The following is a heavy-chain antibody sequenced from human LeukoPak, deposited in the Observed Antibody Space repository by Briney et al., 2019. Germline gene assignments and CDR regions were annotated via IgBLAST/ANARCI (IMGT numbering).Heavy chain of an antibody. CDR3: AKQGREAAAGYFDY. Sequence: GGSLRLSCAASGFTFSSYAMSWVRQAPGKGLEYVSAISSNGGSTYYADSVKGRFTISRDNSKNTLYLQMSSLRAEDTAVYYCAKQGREAAAGYFDYWGQGTLVTVSS. J-gene: IGHJ4*02. CDR2: ISSNGGST. V-gene: IGHV3-64D*09. D-gene: IGHD6-13*01. CDR1: GFTFSSYA.